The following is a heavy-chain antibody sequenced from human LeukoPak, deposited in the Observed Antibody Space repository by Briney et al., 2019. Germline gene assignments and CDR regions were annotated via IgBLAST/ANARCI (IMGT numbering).Heavy chain of an antibody. CDR3: ANVVVSSSSGDAFDI. J-gene: IGHJ3*02. D-gene: IGHD6-13*01. Sequence: PGGSLRLSCAASGFTFSSYGMHWVRQAPGKGLEWVAVISYDGSNKYYADSVKGRFTISRDNSKNTLYPQMNSLRAEDTAVYYCANVVVSSSSGDAFDIWGQGTMVTVSS. V-gene: IGHV3-30*18. CDR2: ISYDGSNK. CDR1: GFTFSSYG.